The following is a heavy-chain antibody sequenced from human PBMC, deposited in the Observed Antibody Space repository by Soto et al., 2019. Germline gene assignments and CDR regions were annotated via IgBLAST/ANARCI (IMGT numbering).Heavy chain of an antibody. Sequence: QVQLVQSGSEVKKPGSSVKVSCKASGGTFSDFTLSWLRQAPGRGLEWMGGIIPMIGATNNAQKLKGRLTNTADKSTGTDYMELNSLRSDDTAVYYCARYWSAGTLYSAFDIWGQRTEVTVSP. CDR3: ARYWSAGTLYSAFDI. D-gene: IGHD2-15*01. V-gene: IGHV1-69*06. J-gene: IGHJ3*02. CDR2: IIPMIGAT. CDR1: GGTFSDFT.